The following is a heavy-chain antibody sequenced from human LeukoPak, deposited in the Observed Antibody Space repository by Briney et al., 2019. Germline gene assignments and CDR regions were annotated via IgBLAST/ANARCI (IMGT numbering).Heavy chain of an antibody. CDR1: GFTFSSSS. J-gene: IGHJ3*01. D-gene: IGHD5-18*01. CDR2: INSISTYI. V-gene: IGHV3-21*01. Sequence: GRSLRLSCVASGFTFSSSSMNWVRQAPGKGLEWVSSINSISTYIYYADSLRGRFTISRDNADNSLYLQMNSLRAEDTAVYYCARDIADTGAIDAFDLWGQGTMVTVSS. CDR3: ARDIADTGAIDAFDL.